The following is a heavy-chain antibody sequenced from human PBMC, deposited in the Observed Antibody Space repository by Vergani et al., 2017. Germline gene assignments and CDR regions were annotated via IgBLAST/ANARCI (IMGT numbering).Heavy chain of an antibody. CDR3: ARAAVTAGPSWFDP. V-gene: IGHV3-74*01. CDR2: INSDGSST. J-gene: IGHJ5*02. CDR1: GFTFSSYW. Sequence: EVQLVESGGGLVQPGGSLRLSCAASGFTFSSYWMHWVRQAPGTGLVWVSRINSDGSSTSYADSVKGRFTISRDNAKNTLYLQMNSLRAEDTAVYYCARAAVTAGPSWFDPWGQGTLVTVSS. D-gene: IGHD4-23*01.